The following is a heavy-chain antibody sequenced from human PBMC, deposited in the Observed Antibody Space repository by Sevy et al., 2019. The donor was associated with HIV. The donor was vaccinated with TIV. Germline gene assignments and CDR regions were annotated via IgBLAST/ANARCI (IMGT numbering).Heavy chain of an antibody. CDR3: ARAIGTQVAGLYYFDY. Sequence: SETLSLTCAVSGYSISSDYYWGWSRQPPGKGLEWIVSIYHSGYSYYNPSLKSRVTISVDTSKNQFSLKLSSVIAADTAVFYCARAIGTQVAGLYYFDYWGQGTLVTVSS. J-gene: IGHJ4*02. V-gene: IGHV4-38-2*01. CDR2: IYHSGYS. D-gene: IGHD6-19*01. CDR1: GYSISSDYY.